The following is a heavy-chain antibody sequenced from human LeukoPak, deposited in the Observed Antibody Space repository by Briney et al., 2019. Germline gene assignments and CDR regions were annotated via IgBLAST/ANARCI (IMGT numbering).Heavy chain of an antibody. CDR2: ISYDGSNK. Sequence: GESLRLSCAASGFTFSSYAMHWVRQAPGKGLEWVAVISYDGSNKYYADSMKGRFTTFSDHAKDALYLQMNSLRAEDTAVYYCARGVGYLHYWGQGTLVTVSS. J-gene: IGHJ4*02. V-gene: IGHV3-30*04. CDR3: ARGVGYLHY. CDR1: GFTFSSYA.